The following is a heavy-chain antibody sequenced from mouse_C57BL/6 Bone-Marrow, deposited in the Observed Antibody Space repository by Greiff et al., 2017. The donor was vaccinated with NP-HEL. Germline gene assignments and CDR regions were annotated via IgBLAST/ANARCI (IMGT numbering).Heavy chain of an antibody. CDR3: TRPRGLYYAMDY. V-gene: IGHV6-6*01. Sequence: EVKLVESGGGLVQPGGSMKLSCAASGFTFSDAWMDWVRQSPEKGLEWVAEIRNKANNHATYYAESVKGRFTISRDDSKSSVYLQMNSLRAEDTGIYYCTRPRGLYYAMDYWGLGTSVTVSS. CDR2: IRNKANNHAT. CDR1: GFTFSDAW. J-gene: IGHJ4*01.